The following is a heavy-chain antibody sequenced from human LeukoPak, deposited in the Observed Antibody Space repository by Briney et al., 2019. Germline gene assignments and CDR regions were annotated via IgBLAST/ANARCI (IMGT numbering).Heavy chain of an antibody. CDR3: AAGLGYCSSTSCPEDV. D-gene: IGHD2-2*01. CDR2: IIPIFGTA. V-gene: IGHV1-69*13. J-gene: IGHJ6*04. CDR1: GGTFSSYA. Sequence: GASVKVSCKASGGTFSSYAISWVRQAPGQGLEWMGGIIPIFGTANYAQKFQGRVTITADESTSTAYMELSSLRSEDTAVYYCAAGLGYCSSTSCPEDVWGKGTTVTVSS.